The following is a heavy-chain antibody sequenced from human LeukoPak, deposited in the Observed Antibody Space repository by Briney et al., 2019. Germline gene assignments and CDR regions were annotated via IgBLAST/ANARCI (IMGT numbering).Heavy chain of an antibody. J-gene: IGHJ4*02. CDR1: GFTFSSYW. D-gene: IGHD4-17*01. V-gene: IGHV3-7*01. CDR2: IKQDGSEK. CDR3: AREGLPRIHGAVTIYYFDY. Sequence: PGGSLRLSCAASGFTFSSYWMSWVRQAPGKGLEWVANIKQDGSEKYYVDSVKGRFTISRDNAKNSLYLQMNSLRAEDTAVYYCAREGLPRIHGAVTIYYFDYWGQGTLVTVSS.